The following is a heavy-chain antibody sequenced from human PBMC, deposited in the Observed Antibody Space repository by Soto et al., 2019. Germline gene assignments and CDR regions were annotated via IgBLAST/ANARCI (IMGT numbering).Heavy chain of an antibody. CDR3: ARDRSVGWFDP. V-gene: IGHV3-13*01. D-gene: IGHD2-15*01. Sequence: EVQLVESGGGLVQPGGSLRLSCAASGFTFSSYDMHWVRQATGKGLEWVSAIGTAGDTYYPGSVKGRFTISRENAKNSLYLQMNSLRAEDPAVYYCARDRSVGWFDPWGQGTLVTVSS. CDR1: GFTFSSYD. J-gene: IGHJ5*02. CDR2: IGTAGDT.